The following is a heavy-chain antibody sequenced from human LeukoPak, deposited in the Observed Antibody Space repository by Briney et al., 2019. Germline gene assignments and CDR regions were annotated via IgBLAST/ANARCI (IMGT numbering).Heavy chain of an antibody. CDR2: MFYSGST. V-gene: IGHV4-39*01. D-gene: IGHD3-3*01. J-gene: IGHJ6*02. Sequence: PSETLSLTCTVSGDSISGGAFSWGWVRQSPGKGLEWIGSMFYSGSTHFNPSLESRITMSLDTSKNQFSLKLSSVTAADTAVYYCASTYLRFLEWLRGKDYYYYGMDVWGQGTTVTVSS. CDR3: ASTYLRFLEWLRGKDYYYYGMDV. CDR1: GDSISGGAFS.